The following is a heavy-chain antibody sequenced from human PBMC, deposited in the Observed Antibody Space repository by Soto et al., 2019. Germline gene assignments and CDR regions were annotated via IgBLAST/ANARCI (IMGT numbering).Heavy chain of an antibody. V-gene: IGHV3-23*01. CDR2: ISGSGGST. CDR1: GFTFSSYA. Sequence: PGGSLRLSCAASGFTFSSYAMSWVRRAPGKGLEWVSAISGSGGSTYYADSVKGRFTISRDNSKNTVFLEIDSLRAEDTAVYYCAKVFSPEGGNYFDHWGPGTLVTVSS. CDR3: AKVFSPEGGNYFDH. J-gene: IGHJ4*02.